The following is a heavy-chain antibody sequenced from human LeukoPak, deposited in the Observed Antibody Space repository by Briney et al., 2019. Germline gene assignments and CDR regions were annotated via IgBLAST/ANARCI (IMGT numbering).Heavy chain of an antibody. CDR3: VRDHSGWSLDP. CDR1: GFTLSRYE. D-gene: IGHD6-19*01. Sequence: GGSLRLSCAASGFTLSRYEMNWVRQAPGKGLEWVSYIGDSGRTVYYADSVKGRFTISRDSAKNSLYLRMNSLRAEDTAVYYCVRDHSGWSLDPWGQGTLVTVSS. CDR2: IGDSGRTV. J-gene: IGHJ5*02. V-gene: IGHV3-48*03.